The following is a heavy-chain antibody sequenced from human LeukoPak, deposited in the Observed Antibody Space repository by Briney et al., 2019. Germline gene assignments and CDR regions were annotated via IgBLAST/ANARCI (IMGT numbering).Heavy chain of an antibody. CDR3: AKGAVGAASTPCFDR. J-gene: IGHJ5*02. D-gene: IGHD2-15*01. CDR2: ISGSGGSS. Sequence: GGSPTLSCTASGFTFNTYAMTWVRQAPGRGLEWVSTISGSGGSSYYADSVKGRFTISRDNSKNTLYLKMNGLGADDTAGYYCAKGAVGAASTPCFDRWGQGALVTVSS. V-gene: IGHV3-23*01. CDR1: GFTFNTYA.